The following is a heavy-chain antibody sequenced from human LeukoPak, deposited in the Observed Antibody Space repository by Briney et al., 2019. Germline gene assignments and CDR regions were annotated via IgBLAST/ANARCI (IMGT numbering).Heavy chain of an antibody. J-gene: IGHJ3*02. Sequence: PSETLSLTCTVSGGSISSGDYYWSWIRQPPGKGLEWIGEINHSGSTNYNPSLKSRVTISVDTSKNQFSLKLSSVTAADTAVYYCARGDRYERARGLRWPRGAFDIWGQGTMVTVSS. V-gene: IGHV4-39*07. D-gene: IGHD4-17*01. CDR1: GGSISSGDYY. CDR2: INHSGST. CDR3: ARGDRYERARGLRWPRGAFDI.